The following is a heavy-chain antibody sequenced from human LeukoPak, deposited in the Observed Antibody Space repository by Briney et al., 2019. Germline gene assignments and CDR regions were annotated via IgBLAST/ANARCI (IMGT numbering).Heavy chain of an antibody. V-gene: IGHV3-66*01. J-gene: IGHJ6*03. CDR1: GFTVSSNY. CDR2: IYSGGST. Sequence: GGSLRLSCAASGFTVSSNYMSWVRQAPGKGLEWVSVIYSGGSTYYADSVKGRFTISRDNSKNTRYLQMNSLRAEDTAVYYCARDLWSGSPRSYYYYMDVWGKGTTVTISS. D-gene: IGHD1-26*01. CDR3: ARDLWSGSPRSYYYYMDV.